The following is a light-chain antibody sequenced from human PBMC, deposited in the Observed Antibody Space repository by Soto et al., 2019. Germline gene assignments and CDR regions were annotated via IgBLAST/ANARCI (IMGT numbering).Light chain of an antibody. CDR1: SSSIGAGYD. Sequence: QSVLTQPPSVSGAPGQRVTISCTGSSSSIGAGYDVHWYQQLPGTAPKLLIYGNSNRPSGVPDRFSGSKSGTSASLAITGLQAEDEADYYCQSYDSSLSGFVFGTRTKVTVL. J-gene: IGLJ1*01. CDR3: QSYDSSLSGFV. CDR2: GNS. V-gene: IGLV1-40*01.